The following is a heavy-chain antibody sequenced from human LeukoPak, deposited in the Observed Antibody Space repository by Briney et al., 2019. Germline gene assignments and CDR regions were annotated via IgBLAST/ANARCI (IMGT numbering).Heavy chain of an antibody. CDR2: INPNSGGT. D-gene: IGHD3-22*01. J-gene: IGHJ4*02. CDR1: GYTFTGYY. Sequence: ASVKVSCKASGYTFTGYYMHWVRQAPGQGLEWMGWINPNSGGTNYAQKFQGWVTMTRDTSISTAYMELSRLRSDDTAVYYCARDLEYYYDSSGYYYSDWGQGTLVTVYS. CDR3: ARDLEYYYDSSGYYYSD. V-gene: IGHV1-2*04.